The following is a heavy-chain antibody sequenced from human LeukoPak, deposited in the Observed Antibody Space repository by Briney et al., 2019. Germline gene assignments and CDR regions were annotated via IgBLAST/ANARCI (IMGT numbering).Heavy chain of an antibody. CDR1: GYSFTSYW. CDR3: ARGDPSNMIVGYNWFDP. V-gene: IGHV5-51*01. D-gene: IGHD3-22*01. Sequence: GESLKISCKGSGYSFTSYWIGWVRQMPGKGLEWMGIIYPGDSDTRYSPSFQGQVTISADKSISTAYLQWSSLKASDTAMYYCARGDPSNMIVGYNWFDPWGQGTLVTVSS. J-gene: IGHJ5*02. CDR2: IYPGDSDT.